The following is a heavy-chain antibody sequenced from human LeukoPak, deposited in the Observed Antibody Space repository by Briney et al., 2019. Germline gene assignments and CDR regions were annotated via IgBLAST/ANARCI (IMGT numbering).Heavy chain of an antibody. CDR3: ASLYGLGGGTFDI. D-gene: IGHD3-10*01. CDR2: IYSGGST. J-gene: IGHJ3*02. CDR1: GFIVSSNY. V-gene: IGHV3-66*01. Sequence: GGSLRLSCAASGFIVSSNYMSWVRQAPGKGLEWVSVIYSGGSTYSADSVKGRFTISRDKSKNTLYLQMNSLRAEDTAVYYCASLYGLGGGTFDIWGQGTMVTVSS.